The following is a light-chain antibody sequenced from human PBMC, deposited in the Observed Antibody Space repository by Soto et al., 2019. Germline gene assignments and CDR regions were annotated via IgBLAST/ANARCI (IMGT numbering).Light chain of an antibody. Sequence: EIVMTQSPATLSVSPGERATLSCRASQSVSSNLAWYQQKPGQAPRLLIYGASTRATGIPARFSGSGSGTKFTLTISSLQSEDFAVYYCHQYNKWPPLTFGGGTKVEIK. CDR1: QSVSSN. V-gene: IGKV3-15*01. J-gene: IGKJ4*01. CDR2: GAS. CDR3: HQYNKWPPLT.